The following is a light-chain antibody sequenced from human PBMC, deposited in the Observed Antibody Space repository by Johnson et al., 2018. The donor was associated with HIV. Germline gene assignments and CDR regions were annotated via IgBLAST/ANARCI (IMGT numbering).Light chain of an antibody. CDR2: DND. Sequence: QSVLTQPPSVSAAPGQKVTISCSGSSSNIGNNYVSWYQLLPGTAPKLLIYDNDERPSGIPDRFSGSKSGASATLGITGLQTGDEANYYCGTWANSAAFVFGSGTKVTVL. V-gene: IGLV1-51*01. J-gene: IGLJ1*01. CDR3: GTWANSAAFV. CDR1: SSNIGNNY.